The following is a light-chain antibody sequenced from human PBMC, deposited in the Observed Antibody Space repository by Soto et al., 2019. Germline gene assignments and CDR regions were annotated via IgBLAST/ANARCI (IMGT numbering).Light chain of an antibody. Sequence: EIVLTQSPATLSLSPGERATLSCRASQSVSSYLAWYQQKPGQAPRLLIYDASNRATGIPARFSGSASGTDFTLTISSLEPEDFPVYYCQQRSNFGQGTRLETK. CDR3: QQRSN. CDR1: QSVSSY. V-gene: IGKV3-11*01. CDR2: DAS. J-gene: IGKJ5*01.